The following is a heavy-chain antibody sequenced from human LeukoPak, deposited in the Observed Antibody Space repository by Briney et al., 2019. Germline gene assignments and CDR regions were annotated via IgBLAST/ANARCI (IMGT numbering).Heavy chain of an antibody. J-gene: IGHJ5*02. CDR1: GFTFSDYY. D-gene: IGHD1-7*01. CDR3: ARGNWNYVQRWFAP. V-gene: IGHV3-11*05. CDR2: ISSSSSYT. Sequence: GGSLRLSCAASGFTFSDYYMSWIRQAPGKGLEWVSYISSSSSYTNYADSVKGRFTISRDNAKNTLYLQMNSLRAEDTAVYYCARGNWNYVQRWFAPWGQGTLVTVSS.